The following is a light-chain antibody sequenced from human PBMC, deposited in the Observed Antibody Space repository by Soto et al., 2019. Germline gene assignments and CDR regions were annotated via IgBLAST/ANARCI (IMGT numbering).Light chain of an antibody. V-gene: IGKV3-20*01. Sequence: EIVLTQSPGTLSLSPGERATLSCRASQSVSSSYLAWYQQKPGQAPRPLIYGASSRAIGIPDRFSGSGSGTDFTLTISRPEPEDFAVYYCQQYGSSPWTFGQGTKV. J-gene: IGKJ1*01. CDR1: QSVSSSY. CDR2: GAS. CDR3: QQYGSSPWT.